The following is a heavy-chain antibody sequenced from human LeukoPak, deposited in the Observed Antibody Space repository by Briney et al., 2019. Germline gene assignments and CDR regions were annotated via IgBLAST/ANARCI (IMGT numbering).Heavy chain of an antibody. J-gene: IGHJ5*02. CDR3: ARRRIGDSTITIYNWFDP. D-gene: IGHD4-11*01. CDR1: GGSISRYY. V-gene: IGHV4-59*08. Sequence: SETLSLTCTVSGGSISRYYWNWIRQPPGGGLEWIGFIHDSGSTNYNPSLKSRVTISVDTSKNQFSLKLRSVTAADTAVYYCARRRIGDSTITIYNWFDPWGQGTLVTVSS. CDR2: IHDSGST.